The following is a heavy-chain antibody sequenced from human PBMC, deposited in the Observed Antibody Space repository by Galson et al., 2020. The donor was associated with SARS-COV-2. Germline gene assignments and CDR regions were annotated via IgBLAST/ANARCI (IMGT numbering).Heavy chain of an antibody. CDR2: ITHSASS. D-gene: IGHD3-3*01. J-gene: IGHJ6*04. V-gene: IGHV4-34*01. CDR3: ARDVSYNDFWSCPQVDVDV. CDR1: GASFSSYY. Sequence: SQTLSLTCAVYGASFSSYYCSWTRPQPPGTGLERIGKITHSASSNSTPSLKSRVTISVDTSKSQFSLNLSPVTAADTSVYDCARDVSYNDFWSCPQVDVDVWGKGTTVTVSS.